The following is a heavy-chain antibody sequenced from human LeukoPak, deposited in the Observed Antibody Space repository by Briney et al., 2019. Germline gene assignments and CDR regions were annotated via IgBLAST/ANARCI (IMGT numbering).Heavy chain of an antibody. Sequence: ASVKVSCKASGYTFTGYYMHWVRQAPGQGLEWMGWINPNSGGTNYAQKFQGRVTMTRDTSISTAYMELSRLRSDDTAVYYCAKDFGDFYPPLFDSWGHGTLVTVSS. CDR2: INPNSGGT. V-gene: IGHV1-2*02. CDR3: AKDFGDFYPPLFDS. D-gene: IGHD4-17*01. CDR1: GYTFTGYY. J-gene: IGHJ4*01.